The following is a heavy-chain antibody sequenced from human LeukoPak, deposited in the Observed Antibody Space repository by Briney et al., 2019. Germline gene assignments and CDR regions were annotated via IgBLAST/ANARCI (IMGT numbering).Heavy chain of an antibody. CDR2: INPNSGGT. CDR3: ARDSSSSRLVGIDP. J-gene: IGHJ5*02. V-gene: IGHV1-2*02. CDR1: GYTFTGYY. D-gene: IGHD6-6*01. Sequence: ASVKVSSKASGYTFTGYYIHWVRQAPGQGLEWMGWINPNSGGTNYAQKFQGRVTMTRDTSISTAYMELSRLRSDDTAVYYCARDSSSSRLVGIDPWGQGTLVTVSS.